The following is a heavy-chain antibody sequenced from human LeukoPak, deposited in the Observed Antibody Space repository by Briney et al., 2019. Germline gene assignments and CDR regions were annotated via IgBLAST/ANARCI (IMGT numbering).Heavy chain of an antibody. CDR1: GFTFTDHW. V-gene: IGHV3-7*01. J-gene: IGHJ4*02. CDR2: INEDGSEK. CDR3: ARGGTGASRDY. D-gene: IGHD3/OR15-3a*01. Sequence: PGGSLRLSCAASGFTFTDHWMSWVRQAPGKGLEWVANINEDGSEKYYVDSVKGRFTISRDNAKKSLYLQMNSLRAEDTAVYYCARGGTGASRDYWGQGTLVTVA.